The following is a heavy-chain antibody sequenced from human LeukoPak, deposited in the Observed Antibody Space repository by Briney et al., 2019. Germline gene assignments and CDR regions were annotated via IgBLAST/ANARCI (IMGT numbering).Heavy chain of an antibody. D-gene: IGHD2-2*02. V-gene: IGHV1-2*02. J-gene: IGHJ6*03. Sequence: ASVKASCKASGYTFTVYYMHWVRQAPGQGLEWMGWINPNSGGTNYAQKFQGRVTMTRDTSISTAYMELSRLRSDDTAVYYCARVGLDIVVVPAAIGPYYYYYMDVWGKGTTVTISS. CDR2: INPNSGGT. CDR1: GYTFTVYY. CDR3: ARVGLDIVVVPAAIGPYYYYYMDV.